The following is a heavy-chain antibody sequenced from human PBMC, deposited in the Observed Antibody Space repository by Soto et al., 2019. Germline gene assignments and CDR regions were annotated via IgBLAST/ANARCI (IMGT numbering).Heavy chain of an antibody. Sequence: GGSLRLSCAASGFTFSSYGMHWVRQAPGKGLEWVAVISYDGSNKYYADSVKGRFTISRDNSKNTLYLQMNSLRAEDTAVYYCANLYYDSSPNYYYGMDVWGQGTTVTVSS. CDR1: GFTFSSYG. CDR2: ISYDGSNK. D-gene: IGHD3-22*01. CDR3: ANLYYDSSPNYYYGMDV. J-gene: IGHJ6*02. V-gene: IGHV3-30*18.